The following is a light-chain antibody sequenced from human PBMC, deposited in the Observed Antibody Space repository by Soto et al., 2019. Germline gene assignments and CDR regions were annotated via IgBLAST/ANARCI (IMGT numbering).Light chain of an antibody. J-gene: IGKJ5*01. V-gene: IGKV3-11*01. CDR2: DAS. CDR1: QSVSSY. CDR3: QQRSNWPPTVT. Sequence: EIVLTQSPATLSLSPGERATLSCRASQSVSSYLDWYQQKPGQAPRLLIYDASNRATGIPARFSGSGSGTDFTLTISSLEPEYFAVYYCQQRSNWPPTVTFGQGTRLEIK.